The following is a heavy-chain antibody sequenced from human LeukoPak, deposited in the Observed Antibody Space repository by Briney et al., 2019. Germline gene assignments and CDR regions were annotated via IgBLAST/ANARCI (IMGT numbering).Heavy chain of an antibody. V-gene: IGHV4-31*03. CDR1: GDFISSGGYY. D-gene: IGHD3-10*01. CDR3: ARDFDNYGSGSRFDP. Sequence: SETLSLTSTVSGDFISSGGYYWSWIRQHPGKGLEWFGYIYYSGSTYYNTSLKSRVTISIDTSKNHFSLRLTSVTAADTAVYYCARDFDNYGSGSRFDPWGQGTLVTVSS. J-gene: IGHJ5*02. CDR2: IYYSGST.